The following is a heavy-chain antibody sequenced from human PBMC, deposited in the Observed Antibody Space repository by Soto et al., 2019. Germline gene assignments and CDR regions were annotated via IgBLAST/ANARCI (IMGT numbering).Heavy chain of an antibody. Sequence: GSLRLSCAASGFTFSSYWMTWVRQPPGKGLQWVANINQDGGTKYYVDSVKGRLTISRDNAKNSLYLQMNSLRAEDTAVYYCARDKDYGSGSYYAGPFDYWGQGTLVTVSS. V-gene: IGHV3-7*01. D-gene: IGHD3-10*01. CDR1: GFTFSSYW. CDR2: INQDGGTK. CDR3: ARDKDYGSGSYYAGPFDY. J-gene: IGHJ4*02.